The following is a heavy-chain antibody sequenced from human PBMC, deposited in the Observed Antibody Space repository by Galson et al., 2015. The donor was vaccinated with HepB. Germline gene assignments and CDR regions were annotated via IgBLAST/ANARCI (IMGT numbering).Heavy chain of an antibody. J-gene: IGHJ3*02. D-gene: IGHD6-19*01. CDR2: IYWNDDK. V-gene: IGHV2-5*01. CDR3: AHNGVHIAVAGHDAFDI. Sequence: PALVKPTQTLTLTCTFSGFSLSTGGGGGGWIRQPPGKALEWLALIYWNDDKRYSPSLKSRLTITKDTSKNQVVLTMTNMDPVDTATYYCAHNGVHIAVAGHDAFDIWGQGTMVTVSS. CDR1: GFSLSTGGGG.